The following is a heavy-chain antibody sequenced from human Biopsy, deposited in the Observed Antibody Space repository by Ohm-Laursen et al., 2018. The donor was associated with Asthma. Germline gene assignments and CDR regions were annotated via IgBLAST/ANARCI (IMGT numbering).Heavy chain of an antibody. CDR1: GYTFIHFA. Sequence: GSSVKVSCKASGYTFIHFAIHWVRQAPGQRLEWMGWINAGNGNTKYSQKFQGGVSITRDTSASTAYMDLSSLRSEDTAVYYCARTYFDFLTGQVHDAFAMWGQGTMVTVSS. CDR3: ARTYFDFLTGQVHDAFAM. CDR2: INAGNGNT. J-gene: IGHJ3*02. D-gene: IGHD3-9*01. V-gene: IGHV1-3*01.